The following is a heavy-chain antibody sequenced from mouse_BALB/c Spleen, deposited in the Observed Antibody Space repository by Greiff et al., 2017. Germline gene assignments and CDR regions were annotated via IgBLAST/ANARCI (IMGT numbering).Heavy chain of an antibody. V-gene: IGHV3-2*02. Sequence: EVKLMESGPGLVKPSQSLSLTCTVTGYSITSDYAWNWIRQFPGNKLEWMGYISYSGSTSYNPSLKSRISITRDTSKNQFFLQLNSVTTEDTATYYCARLAGYYWFAYWGQGTLVTVSA. D-gene: IGHD2-3*01. CDR3: ARLAGYYWFAY. CDR2: ISYSGST. CDR1: GYSITSDYA. J-gene: IGHJ3*01.